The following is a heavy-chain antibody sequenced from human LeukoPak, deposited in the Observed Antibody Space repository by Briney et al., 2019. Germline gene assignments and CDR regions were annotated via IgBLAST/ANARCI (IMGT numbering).Heavy chain of an antibody. CDR3: ARDRAVGVPADGHEFDY. CDR2: ISGSVGST. CDR1: GFTVSRYA. D-gene: IGHD2-2*01. J-gene: IGHJ4*02. V-gene: IGHV3-23*01. Sequence: GGSLRLACAAAGFTVSRYAMTWVRQAPGKWLECVSAISGSVGSTYYADSVKARFTISRDNSKNTLYLQMNSLRAEDGAVYYCARDRAVGVPADGHEFDYWGQGTLVTVSS.